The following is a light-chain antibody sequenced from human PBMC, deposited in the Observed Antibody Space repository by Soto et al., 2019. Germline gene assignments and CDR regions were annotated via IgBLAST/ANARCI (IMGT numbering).Light chain of an antibody. Sequence: DIQMTQSPTSLSASVGDRVTITCRASQGIRNYVAWYQQIPGKAPKLLIYAAYTLQSGVPSRFSGSGSGTDFALTINGLQAEDVATYSCQKNSSVSVFGPGIKVEIK. CDR1: QGIRNY. CDR3: QKNSSVSV. J-gene: IGKJ3*01. CDR2: AAY. V-gene: IGKV1-27*01.